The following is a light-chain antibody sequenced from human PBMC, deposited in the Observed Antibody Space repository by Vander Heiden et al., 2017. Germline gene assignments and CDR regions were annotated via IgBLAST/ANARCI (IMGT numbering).Light chain of an antibody. J-gene: IGKJ4*01. CDR3: MENIQLPVT. V-gene: IGKV2D-29*01. Sequence: DGVLNKTQLSRSVTHGQPASMSCKSSKSLLHSNGKTYLYWYLQKAGQPPHLLIYEVYNRFPGVPDRFSGSGSGTDFTLKISRVEAEYVGVYYCMENIQLPVTFGGGTKLEIK. CDR1: KSLLHSNGKTY. CDR2: EVY.